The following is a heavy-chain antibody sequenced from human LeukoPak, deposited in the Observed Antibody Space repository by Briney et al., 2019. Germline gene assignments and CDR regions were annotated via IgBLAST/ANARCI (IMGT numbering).Heavy chain of an antibody. D-gene: IGHD3-10*01. Sequence: PGGSLRLSCAASGFTFSSYWMSWVRQAPGKGLEWVANIKQDGSEKYYVDSVKGRFTIFRDNAKNSLYLQMNSLRAEDTAVYYCARDQNLKYYYGSGSYYFNWFDPWGQGTLVTVSS. CDR3: ARDQNLKYYYGSGSYYFNWFDP. CDR2: IKQDGSEK. CDR1: GFTFSSYW. J-gene: IGHJ5*02. V-gene: IGHV3-7*03.